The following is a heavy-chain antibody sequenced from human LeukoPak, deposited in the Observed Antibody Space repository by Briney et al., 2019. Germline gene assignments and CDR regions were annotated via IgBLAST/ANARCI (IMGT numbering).Heavy chain of an antibody. J-gene: IGHJ5*02. CDR2: ISSSSSTI. CDR1: GFTFSSSS. D-gene: IGHD2-15*01. V-gene: IGHV3-48*04. Sequence: GGSLRLSCAASGFTFSSSSMNWVRQAPGKGLEWVSYISSSSSTIYYADSVKGRFTISRDNAKNSLYLQMNSLRAEDTAVYYCARLYCSGPLCGFDPWGQGTLVTVSS. CDR3: ARLYCSGPLCGFDP.